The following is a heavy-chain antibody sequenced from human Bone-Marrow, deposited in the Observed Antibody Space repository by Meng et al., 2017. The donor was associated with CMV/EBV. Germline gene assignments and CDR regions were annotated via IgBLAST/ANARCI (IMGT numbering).Heavy chain of an antibody. CDR3: ARVSVDYDYDGMDD. CDR2: IAYDGSNK. J-gene: IGHJ6*02. CDR1: GFTFSSYA. Sequence: SLKISCAASGFTFSSYAMHWVRQAPGKGLEWVAVIAYDGSNKYYADSVKVRFTISRDNSKNTLYLQMNSLRAEDTAVYYCARVSVDYDYDGMDDGGQGNTVTFAS. V-gene: IGHV3-30-3*01.